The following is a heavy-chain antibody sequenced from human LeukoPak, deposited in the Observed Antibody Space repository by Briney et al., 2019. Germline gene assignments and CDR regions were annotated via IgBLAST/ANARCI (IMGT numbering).Heavy chain of an antibody. D-gene: IGHD6-13*01. CDR3: ARAQLVTHKNPKRFDY. Sequence: PSETLSLTCTVSGGSISSSSYYWGWIRQPPGKGLEWIGSIYYSGSTYYNPSLKSRVTISVDTSKNQFSLKLSSVTAADTAVYYCARAQLVTHKNPKRFDYWGQGTLVTVSS. V-gene: IGHV4-39*07. CDR1: GGSISSSSYY. J-gene: IGHJ4*02. CDR2: IYYSGST.